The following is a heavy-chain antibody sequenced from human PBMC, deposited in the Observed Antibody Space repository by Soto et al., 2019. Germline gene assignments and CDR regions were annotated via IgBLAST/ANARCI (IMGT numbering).Heavy chain of an antibody. CDR1: GYTFTNND. Sequence: DSVKVSCKASGYTFTNNDVSWLRQATGQGLEWMGWMNPGSGDTGYAQKFQGRVTMTRDISIATAYMELNSLTSEDTAIYYCARMESFGSLNWFDPWGQGTLVTAPQ. V-gene: IGHV1-8*02. J-gene: IGHJ5*02. CDR2: MNPGSGDT. CDR3: ARMESFGSLNWFDP. D-gene: IGHD5-18*01.